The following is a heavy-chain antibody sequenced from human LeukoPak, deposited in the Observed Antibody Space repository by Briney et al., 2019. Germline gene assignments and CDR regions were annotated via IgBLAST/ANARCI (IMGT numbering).Heavy chain of an antibody. CDR2: TVSEIDGGTT. CDR1: GFTFNYAW. Sequence: GGSLRLSCAASGFTFNYAWMSWVRQVPGKGLEWVGQTVSEIDGGTTDYAAPVKGRFTISRDDSKSTLYLQMNSLKIEDTAVYYCTTDEDWNYARKDVWGQGATVIVSS. CDR3: TTDEDWNYARKDV. V-gene: IGHV3-15*04. J-gene: IGHJ6*02. D-gene: IGHD1-7*01.